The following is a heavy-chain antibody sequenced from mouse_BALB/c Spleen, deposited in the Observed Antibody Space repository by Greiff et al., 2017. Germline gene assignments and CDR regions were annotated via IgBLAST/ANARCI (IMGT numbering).Heavy chain of an antibody. CDR2: INPGSGGT. V-gene: IGHV1-54*01. Sequence: VQLQESGAELVRPGTSVKVSCKASGYAFTNYLIEWVKQRPGQGLEWIGVINPGSGGTNYNEKFKGKATLTADKSSSTAYMQLSSLTSDDSAVYFCARDYGYDASYWYFDVWGAGTTVTVSS. J-gene: IGHJ1*01. D-gene: IGHD2-2*01. CDR1: GYAFTNYL. CDR3: ARDYGYDASYWYFDV.